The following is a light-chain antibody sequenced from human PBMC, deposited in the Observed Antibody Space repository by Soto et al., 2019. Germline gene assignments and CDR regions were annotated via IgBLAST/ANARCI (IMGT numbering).Light chain of an antibody. V-gene: IGKV1-39*01. CDR3: QQSYSTPYT. Sequence: DIQMTQSPSSLSASVGDRVTITCRASQSISSYLNWYQQKPGKAPKLLIYAASSLQSGVPSRFSGSGSGTDFTLNISSLQPEDFATYYCQQSYSTPYTFGQGTKLESK. J-gene: IGKJ2*01. CDR1: QSISSY. CDR2: AAS.